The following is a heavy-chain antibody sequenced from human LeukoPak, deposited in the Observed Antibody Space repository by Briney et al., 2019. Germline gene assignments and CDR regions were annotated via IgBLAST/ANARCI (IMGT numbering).Heavy chain of an antibody. CDR3: ARHTSGWYDY. CDR2: IYHSGST. D-gene: IGHD6-19*01. V-gene: IGHV4-4*02. CDR1: GGSVSSPAW. Sequence: SETLSLTCAVFGGSVSSPAWWTWVRQPPGKGLEWIGEIYHSGSTSYNPSLKSRVTLSIDKSKNQSSLKVTTVTAADTAVYYCARHTSGWYDYWGQGTLVTVSS. J-gene: IGHJ4*02.